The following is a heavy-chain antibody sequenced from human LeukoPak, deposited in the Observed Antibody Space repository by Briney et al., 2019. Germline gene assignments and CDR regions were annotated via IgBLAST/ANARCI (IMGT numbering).Heavy chain of an antibody. CDR1: GFTFSIYS. D-gene: IGHD1-20*01. CDR3: ARDPAGLTGVYDY. V-gene: IGHV3-21*01. CDR2: ITSTSRYI. Sequence: GGSLRLSCAASGFTFSIYSMNWVRQAPGKGLEWVSSITSTSRYIYYGDSVKGRFTISRDNAKNSLYLQMNSLSAEDTAVYYCARDPAGLTGVYDYWGQGTLVTVSS. J-gene: IGHJ4*02.